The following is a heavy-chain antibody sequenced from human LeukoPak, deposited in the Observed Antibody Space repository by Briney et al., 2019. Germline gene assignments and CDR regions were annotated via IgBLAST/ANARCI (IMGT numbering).Heavy chain of an antibody. Sequence: GGSLRLSCVGSGFTFSTYSMIWVRQAPGKGLEWVSSIRVDSSDTRYVDSVMGRFTISRDNAKNSMYLQMNSLRAEDTAVYYCARGHFGVVLDYWGQGTLVTVSS. V-gene: IGHV3-21*01. CDR1: GFTFSTYS. D-gene: IGHD3-3*01. CDR2: IRVDSSDT. J-gene: IGHJ4*02. CDR3: ARGHFGVVLDY.